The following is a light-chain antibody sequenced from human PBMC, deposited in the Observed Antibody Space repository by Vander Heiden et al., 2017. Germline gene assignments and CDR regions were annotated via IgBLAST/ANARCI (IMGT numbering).Light chain of an antibody. J-gene: IGLJ1*01. CDR3: SSYSSSSTLCV. Sequence: QSAPTQPASVSGSPGQSITISCTGTSSDVGGYSYVYWYQQYPGRAPQLIIFDIINRPSGVSPRFSGSKSGNTASLTISGLQAEDEADYYCSSYSSSSTLCVFGTGTKVTVL. V-gene: IGLV2-14*03. CDR1: SSDVGGYSY. CDR2: DII.